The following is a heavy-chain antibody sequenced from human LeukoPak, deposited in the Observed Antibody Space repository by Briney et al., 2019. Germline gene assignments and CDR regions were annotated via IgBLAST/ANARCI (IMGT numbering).Heavy chain of an antibody. CDR2: ISACNGNT. CDR1: GYTFTSYG. CDR3: ARFHLNYYDSSGYYSADY. J-gene: IGHJ4*02. D-gene: IGHD3-22*01. V-gene: IGHV1-18*01. Sequence: GASVKVSCKASGYTFTSYGISWVRQAPGQGLEWMGWISACNGNTNYAQKLQGRVTMTTDTSTSTAYMELRSLRSDDTAVYYCARFHLNYYDSSGYYSADYWGQGTLVTVSS.